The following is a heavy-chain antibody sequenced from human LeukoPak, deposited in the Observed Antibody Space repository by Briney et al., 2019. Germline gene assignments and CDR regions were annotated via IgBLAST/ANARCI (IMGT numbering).Heavy chain of an antibody. CDR3: AREYCSSTSCYFDY. CDR1: GYTFTGYY. J-gene: IGHJ4*02. V-gene: IGHV1-2*02. CDR2: INPNGGGT. D-gene: IGHD2-2*01. Sequence: ASVKVSCKASGYTFTGYYMHWVRQAPGQGLEWMGWINPNGGGTNYAQKFQGRVTMTRDTSISTAYMELSRLRSDDTAVYYCAREYCSSTSCYFDYWGQGTPVTVSS.